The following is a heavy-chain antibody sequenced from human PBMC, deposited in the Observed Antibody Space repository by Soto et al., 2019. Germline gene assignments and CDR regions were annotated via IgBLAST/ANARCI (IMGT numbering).Heavy chain of an antibody. J-gene: IGHJ4*02. V-gene: IGHV3-66*01. D-gene: IGHD6-19*01. CDR1: GFTVSSNY. CDR2: IYSGGST. CDR3: ARDQQWLVTPD. Sequence: EVQLVESGGGLVQPGGSLRLSCAASGFTVSSNYMSWVRQAPGKGLEWVSVIYSGGSTYYADSVKGRFTISRDNSKNTLYLQMNSLRAEDTAVDYCARDQQWLVTPDWGQGTLVTVSS.